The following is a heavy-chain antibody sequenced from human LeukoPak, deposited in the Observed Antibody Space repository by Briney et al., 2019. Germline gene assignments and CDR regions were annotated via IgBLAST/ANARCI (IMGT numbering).Heavy chain of an antibody. CDR1: GFTFSSYT. J-gene: IGHJ4*02. CDR3: AGDSSSWFYFDY. Sequence: GGSLRLSCAASGFTFSSYTMNWVRQVPGMGLEWVSSIASTSTYIYYADSVKGRFTISRDNVKNSLYLQMNSLRAEDTAVYYCAGDSSSWFYFDYWGQGTLVTVSS. D-gene: IGHD6-13*01. CDR2: IASTSTYI. V-gene: IGHV3-21*01.